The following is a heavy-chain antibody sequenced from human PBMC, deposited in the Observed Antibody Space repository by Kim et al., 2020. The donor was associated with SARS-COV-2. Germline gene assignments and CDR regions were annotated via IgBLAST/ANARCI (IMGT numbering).Heavy chain of an antibody. J-gene: IGHJ4*02. CDR2: MNPNSGNT. CDR3: ARGARYSGYDYAY. Sequence: ASVKVSCKASGYTFTSYDINWVQQATGQGLEWMGWMNPNSGNTGYAQKFQGRVTMTRNTSISTAYMELSSLRSEDTAVYYCARGARYSGYDYAYWGQGTLVTVSS. V-gene: IGHV1-8*01. D-gene: IGHD5-12*01. CDR1: GYTFTSYD.